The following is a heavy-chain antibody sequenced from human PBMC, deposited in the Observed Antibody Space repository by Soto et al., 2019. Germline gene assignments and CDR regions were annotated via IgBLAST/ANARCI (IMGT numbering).Heavy chain of an antibody. D-gene: IGHD3-3*01. CDR3: ARGPNYDFWSGPSWGPYYYYYGMDV. Sequence: SETLSLTCAVYGGSFSGYYWSWIRQPPGKGLEWIGEINHSGSTNYNPSLKSRVTISVDTSKNQFSLKLSSVTAADTAVYSCARGPNYDFWSGPSWGPYYYYYGMDVWGQGTTVT. V-gene: IGHV4-34*01. CDR2: INHSGST. J-gene: IGHJ6*02. CDR1: GGSFSGYY.